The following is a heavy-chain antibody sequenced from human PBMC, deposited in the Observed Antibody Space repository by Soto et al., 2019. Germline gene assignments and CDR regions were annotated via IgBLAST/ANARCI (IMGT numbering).Heavy chain of an antibody. D-gene: IGHD5-12*01. V-gene: IGHV1-3*01. CDR3: ARGVATTYYYYYMDV. CDR1: GYTFTSYA. J-gene: IGHJ6*03. Sequence: ASVKVSCKASGYTFTSYAMHWVRQAPGQRLEWMGWINAGNGNTKYSQKFQGRVTITRDTSASTAYMELSSLRSEDTAVYYCARGVATTYYYYYMDVWGKGTTVTV. CDR2: INAGNGNT.